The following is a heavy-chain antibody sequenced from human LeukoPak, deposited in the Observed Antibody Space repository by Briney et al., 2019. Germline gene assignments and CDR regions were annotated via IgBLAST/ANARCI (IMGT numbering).Heavy chain of an antibody. CDR3: AKDTRGATGYYGMDV. J-gene: IGHJ6*02. CDR2: ISGSGGST. Sequence: PGGSLRLSCAASGFTFSSYAMSWVRQAPGKGLEWVSAISGSGGSTYYADSVKGRFTISRDNSKNTLYLQMNSLRAEDTAVYYCAKDTRGATGYYGMDVWGQGTTVTVSS. V-gene: IGHV3-23*01. CDR1: GFTFSSYA. D-gene: IGHD1-26*01.